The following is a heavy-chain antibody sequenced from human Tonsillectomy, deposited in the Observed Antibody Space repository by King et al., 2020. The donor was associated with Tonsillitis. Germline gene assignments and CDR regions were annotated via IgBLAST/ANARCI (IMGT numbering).Heavy chain of an antibody. CDR2: IWDDVSNK. CDR3: ARVSSSSWYFDF. CDR1: GFTFSTYA. V-gene: IGHV3-33*01. J-gene: IGHJ4*02. D-gene: IGHD6-13*01. Sequence: QLVQSGGGVVQPGRSLRLSCAASGFTFSTYAMHWVRHAPGKGLEWVALIWDDVSNKYYADSVKGGFTISRDNSRDTVYLQMNSLRAEDTAVYYCARVSSSSWYFDFWGQGTLVTVSS.